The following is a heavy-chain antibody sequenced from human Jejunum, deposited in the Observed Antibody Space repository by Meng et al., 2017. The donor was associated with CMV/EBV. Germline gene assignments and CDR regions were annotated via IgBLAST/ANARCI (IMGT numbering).Heavy chain of an antibody. CDR1: GFSFSSYE. V-gene: IGHV3-48*03. CDR2: ISSSDSI. CDR3: ATDDYGGNPAY. D-gene: IGHD4-23*01. Sequence: CAASGFSFSSYEMNWVRQAPGKGLEWVSYISSSDSIYYADSVKGRFTISRDNATNSLYLQMNSLRAEDTALYYCATDDYGGNPAYWGQGTLVTVSS. J-gene: IGHJ4*02.